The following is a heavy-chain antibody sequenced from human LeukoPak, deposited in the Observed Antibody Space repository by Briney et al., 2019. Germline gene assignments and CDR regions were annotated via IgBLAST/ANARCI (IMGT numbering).Heavy chain of an antibody. CDR2: IYTGGST. CDR3: ARGVITGFGELQPVTFDY. D-gene: IGHD3-10*01. V-gene: IGHV4-4*07. Sequence: SETLSLTCTVSDGSISTYYWSWIRQPAGKGLEWIGRIYTGGSTNYNPSLESRVIMSINTPENHFSLKLSSVTAADTAVYYCARGVITGFGELQPVTFDYWGQGTLVTVSS. J-gene: IGHJ4*02. CDR1: DGSISTYY.